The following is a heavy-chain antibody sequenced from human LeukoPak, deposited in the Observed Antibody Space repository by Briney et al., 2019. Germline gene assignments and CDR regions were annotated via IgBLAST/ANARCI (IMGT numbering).Heavy chain of an antibody. V-gene: IGHV4-34*01. CDR3: ARGPYYYDGSGYYYGFDY. Sequence: SETLSLTCAVYGGSFSGYYWSWIRQPPGKGLEWIGEINHSGSTNYNPSLKSRVTISVDTSKNQFSLKLSSVTAADTAVYYCARGPYYYDGSGYYYGFDYWGQGTLVTVSS. J-gene: IGHJ4*02. CDR2: INHSGST. D-gene: IGHD3-22*01. CDR1: GGSFSGYY.